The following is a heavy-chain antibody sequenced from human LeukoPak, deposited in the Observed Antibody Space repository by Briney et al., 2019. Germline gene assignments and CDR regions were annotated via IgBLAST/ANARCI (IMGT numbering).Heavy chain of an antibody. CDR2: IYSSGTT. CDR3: AGGGALVATIKY. Sequence: SQTLSLMCTVSGASINSDDFYWTWIRQPPGEGLEWIGYIYSSGTTYYSPSLGSRVTISTDTSKNQVSLRLTSVTAADTAVCYCAGGGALVATIKYWGQGTLVTVSS. CDR1: GASINSDDFY. D-gene: IGHD5-12*01. J-gene: IGHJ4*02. V-gene: IGHV4-30-4*01.